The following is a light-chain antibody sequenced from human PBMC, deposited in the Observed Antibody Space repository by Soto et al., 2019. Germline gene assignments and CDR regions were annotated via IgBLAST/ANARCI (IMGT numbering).Light chain of an antibody. CDR3: QQYNSPWT. V-gene: IGKV1-5*03. Sequence: DIQMTQSPSTLSASVGDRVTIACRASQSISSWLAWYQQKPGKAPKLLIYKASSLEIGVPSRFSGSGSGTEFTLTISSLQPDDFATYYCQQYNSPWTFGQGTKVETK. J-gene: IGKJ1*01. CDR1: QSISSW. CDR2: KAS.